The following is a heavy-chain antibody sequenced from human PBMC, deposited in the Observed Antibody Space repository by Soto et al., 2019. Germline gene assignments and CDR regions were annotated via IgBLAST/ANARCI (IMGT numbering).Heavy chain of an antibody. D-gene: IGHD1-26*01. CDR3: ARGGRVGATDNWFDP. CDR2: INPNSGGT. J-gene: IGHJ5*02. Sequence: GASVKVSCKASGYTFTGYYMHWVRQAPGQGLEWMGWINPNSGGTNYAQKFQGWVTMTRDTSISTAYMELSRLRSDDTAVYYCARGGRVGATDNWFDPWGQGTLVTVSS. V-gene: IGHV1-2*04. CDR1: GYTFTGYY.